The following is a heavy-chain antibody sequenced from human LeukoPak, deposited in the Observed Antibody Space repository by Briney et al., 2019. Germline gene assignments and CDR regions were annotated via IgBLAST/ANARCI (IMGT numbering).Heavy chain of an antibody. CDR3: ARHGGLRYFDWLLGAGYFDY. CDR2: INHSGST. D-gene: IGHD3-9*01. V-gene: IGHV4-34*01. J-gene: IGHJ4*02. CDR1: GGSFSGYY. Sequence: SETLSLTCAVYGGSFSGYYWSWIRQPPGKGLEWIGEINHSGSTNYNSSLKSRVTISVDTSKNQFSLKLSSVTAADTAVYYCARHGGLRYFDWLLGAGYFDYWGQGILVTVSS.